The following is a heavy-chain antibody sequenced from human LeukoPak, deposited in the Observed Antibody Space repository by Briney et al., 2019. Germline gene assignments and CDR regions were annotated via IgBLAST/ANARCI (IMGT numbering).Heavy chain of an antibody. CDR3: ARVLVGGPFDS. J-gene: IGHJ4*02. CDR2: IYPGDSDT. D-gene: IGHD2-15*01. Sequence: GESLQISCQGSGYSFTSYWIAWVRQLPGKGLEWMGIIYPGDSDTRYSPSFQGQVTISSDKSISTAYLQWSSLKASDTAMYYCARVLVGGPFDSWGQGTLVTVSS. CDR1: GYSFTSYW. V-gene: IGHV5-51*01.